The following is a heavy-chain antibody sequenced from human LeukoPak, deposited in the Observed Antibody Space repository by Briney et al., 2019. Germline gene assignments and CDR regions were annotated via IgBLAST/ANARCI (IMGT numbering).Heavy chain of an antibody. J-gene: IGHJ4*02. V-gene: IGHV4-34*01. Sequence: PSETLSLTCTVSGGSVSNYYWSWIRQSPGKGLEWIGEINHSGSTNYNPSLKSRITISVDTSKNQFSLKLSSVTAADTAVYYCARGLSAIVHWGQGTLVTVSS. CDR3: ARGLSAIVH. CDR1: GGSVSNYY. D-gene: IGHD2-21*02. CDR2: INHSGST.